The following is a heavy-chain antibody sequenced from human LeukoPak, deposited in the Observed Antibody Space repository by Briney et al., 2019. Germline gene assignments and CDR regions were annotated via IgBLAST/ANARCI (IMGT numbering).Heavy chain of an antibody. D-gene: IGHD4-17*01. J-gene: IGHJ4*02. CDR3: ARTPVGFNTVTPTDVRY. V-gene: IGHV1-18*01. CDR1: GYTFTSYG. Sequence: ASVKVSCKASGYTFTSYGISWVRQAPGQGLEWMGWISAYNGNTNYAQKLQGRVNMTTDTSTSTAYMELRSLRSDDTAVYYCARTPVGFNTVTPTDVRYWGQGTLVTVSS. CDR2: ISAYNGNT.